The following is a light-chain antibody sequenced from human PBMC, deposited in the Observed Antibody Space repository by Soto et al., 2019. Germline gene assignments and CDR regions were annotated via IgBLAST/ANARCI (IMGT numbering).Light chain of an antibody. J-gene: IGKJ1*01. V-gene: IGKV1-5*03. CDR2: KAS. CDR3: QQYHSYPRT. Sequence: LHITHSPSTLSDSVGDRVTITCRASQSISSWLAWYQQKPGKAPKLLIYKASSLESGVPSRFSGSGSGTEFTLTISSLQPDDFAAYYCQQYHSYPRTFGQGTKVDIK. CDR1: QSISSW.